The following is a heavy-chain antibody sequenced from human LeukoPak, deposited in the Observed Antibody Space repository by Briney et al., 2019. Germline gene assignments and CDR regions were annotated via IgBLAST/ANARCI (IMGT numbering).Heavy chain of an antibody. Sequence: GGSLRLSCAASGFPFSSSAMTWVRQAPGKGLEWVSTITDTGDSTHYADSVKGRFTFSRDNSKNTLYLQMKSLRAEDTAVYFCAKDYDMWTGSLDYWGQGTLVTVSS. CDR2: ITDTGDST. J-gene: IGHJ4*02. V-gene: IGHV3-23*01. D-gene: IGHD3-9*01. CDR1: GFPFSSSA. CDR3: AKDYDMWTGSLDY.